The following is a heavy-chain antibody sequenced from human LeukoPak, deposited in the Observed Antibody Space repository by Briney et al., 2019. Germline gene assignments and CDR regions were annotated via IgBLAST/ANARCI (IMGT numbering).Heavy chain of an antibody. J-gene: IGHJ4*02. CDR1: GFTFSSYG. CDR2: ISYDGSNE. CDR3: ARRVGATSRLPDY. V-gene: IGHV3-30*03. Sequence: GGSLRLSCAASGFTFSSYGIHWVRQAPGKGLEWVALISYDGSNEYYADSVKGRFTISRDSSKNTLYMQMNSLRAEDTAVYFCARRVGATSRLPDYWGQGTLVTVSS. D-gene: IGHD1-26*01.